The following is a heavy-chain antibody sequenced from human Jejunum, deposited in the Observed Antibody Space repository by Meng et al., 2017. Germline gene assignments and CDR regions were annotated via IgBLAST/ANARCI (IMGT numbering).Heavy chain of an antibody. D-gene: IGHD6-13*01. Sequence: QVQLVQSGAEVKKPGASVKVSCEASGYTFNTLDINWVRQAAGQGLEWMGWMNPNSGITGYALKFRGRVTMTRDTSINTAYMELSSLTSEDTAIYYCARGVAAGFDYWGQGTLVTVSS. CDR2: MNPNSGIT. V-gene: IGHV1-8*01. J-gene: IGHJ4*02. CDR3: ARGVAAGFDY. CDR1: GYTFNTLD.